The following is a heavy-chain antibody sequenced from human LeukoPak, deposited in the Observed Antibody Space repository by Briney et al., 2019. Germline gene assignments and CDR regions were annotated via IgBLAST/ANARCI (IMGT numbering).Heavy chain of an antibody. CDR3: ARGRAGYYFDY. V-gene: IGHV3-48*01. J-gene: IGHJ4*02. CDR2: ISSSVNSI. CDR1: GFTFSSYG. Sequence: GGSLNLSCAASGFTFSSYGMNWVRQAPGKGLEWVSSISSSVNSIRYADSVKGRFTISRDNAENSLLLQMNGLRPEDSAVYYCARGRAGYYFDYWGRGTLVTVSS.